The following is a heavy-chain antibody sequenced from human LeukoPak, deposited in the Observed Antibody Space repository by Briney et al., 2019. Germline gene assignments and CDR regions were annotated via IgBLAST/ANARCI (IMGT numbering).Heavy chain of an antibody. Sequence: SETLSLTCTVSGGSISSSSYYRGWIRQPPGKGLEWIGSIYYSGSTYYNPSLKSRVTISVDTSKNQFSLKLSSVTAADTAVYYCTRDGSDYYYYGMDVWGQGTTVTVSS. J-gene: IGHJ6*02. D-gene: IGHD3-10*01. CDR3: TRDGSDYYYYGMDV. V-gene: IGHV4-39*07. CDR2: IYYSGST. CDR1: GGSISSSSYY.